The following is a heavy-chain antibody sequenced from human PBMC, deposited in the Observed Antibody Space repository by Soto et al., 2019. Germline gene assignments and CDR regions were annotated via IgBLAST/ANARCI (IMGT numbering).Heavy chain of an antibody. V-gene: IGHV3-23*01. CDR3: AKGSSGWYERFDY. D-gene: IGHD6-19*01. CDR2: ISGSGGST. CDR1: GFTSSSYA. J-gene: IGHJ4*02. Sequence: EVQLLESGGGLVQPGGSLRLSCAASGFTSSSYAMSWVRQAPGKGLEWVSAISGSGGSTYYADSVKGRFTISRDNSKNTLYLQMNSLRAEDTALYYCAKGSSGWYERFDYWGQGTLVTVSS.